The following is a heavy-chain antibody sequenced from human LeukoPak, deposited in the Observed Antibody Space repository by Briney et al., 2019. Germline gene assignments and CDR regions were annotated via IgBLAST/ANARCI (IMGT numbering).Heavy chain of an antibody. CDR1: GYTFTGYY. V-gene: IGHV1-2*02. CDR2: INPNSGGT. Sequence: ASVKVSCKASGYTFTGYYMHWVRQAPGQGLEWMGWINPNSGGTNYAQKFQGRVTMTRDTSISTAYMELGRLRSDDTAVYYCARGNYGFGTRGHWFDPWGQGTLVTVSS. J-gene: IGHJ5*02. D-gene: IGHD3-10*01. CDR3: ARGNYGFGTRGHWFDP.